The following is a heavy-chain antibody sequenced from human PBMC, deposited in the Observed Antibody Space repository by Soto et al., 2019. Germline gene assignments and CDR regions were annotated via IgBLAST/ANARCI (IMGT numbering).Heavy chain of an antibody. V-gene: IGHV3-23*01. Sequence: GGSLRLSCAASGFTFSSYAMSWVRQAPGKGLEWVSAISGSGGSTYYADSVKGRFTISRDNSKNTLYLQMNSLRAEDTAVYYCAKSAKRLRYSSGWYDAFDIWGQGTMVTVSS. CDR3: AKSAKRLRYSSGWYDAFDI. CDR1: GFTFSSYA. D-gene: IGHD6-19*01. CDR2: ISGSGGST. J-gene: IGHJ3*02.